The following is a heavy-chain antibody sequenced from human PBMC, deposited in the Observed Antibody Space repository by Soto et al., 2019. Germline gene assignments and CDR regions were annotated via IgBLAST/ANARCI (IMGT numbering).Heavy chain of an antibody. V-gene: IGHV3-11*01. D-gene: IGHD4-17*01. CDR2: ISSSGSTI. CDR1: GFAFSDPY. Sequence: QVQLVESGGGLVKPGGSLRLSCAASGFAFSDPYMSWIRQAPGKGLEWISYISSSGSTIYYADSVKGRFTISRDNAKKSLYLQMASLTADDTAVYYCARGGASVTTPFDYWGQGTQVTVS. J-gene: IGHJ4*02. CDR3: ARGGASVTTPFDY.